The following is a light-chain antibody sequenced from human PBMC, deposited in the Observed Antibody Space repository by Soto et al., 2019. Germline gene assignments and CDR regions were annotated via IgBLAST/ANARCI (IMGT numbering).Light chain of an antibody. V-gene: IGLV2-11*01. CDR2: DVT. CDR1: SSDVGGYNC. Sequence: SALPQPRSVSGAPGQSGSISCTGTSSDVGGYNCVSWYQQHPGKPPQLMIYDVTQRPSGVPDRFSGSKSGNTASLTISGLQAEDEADYYCCSHSASYTVVFRTGTKVTVL. CDR3: CSHSASYTVV. J-gene: IGLJ1*01.